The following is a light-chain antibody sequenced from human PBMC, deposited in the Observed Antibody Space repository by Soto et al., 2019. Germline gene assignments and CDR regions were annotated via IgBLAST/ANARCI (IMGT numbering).Light chain of an antibody. J-gene: IGKJ5*01. CDR3: QQSETYTLT. CDR2: AAS. CDR1: EGINTW. Sequence: DVQMTQAPSSVSASVVDRVTITCRASEGINTWLAWYQQKPGKAPKLLIYAASSLQSGVPSRFSGSGSGTDFTLTISSLQPEDFATYYCQQSETYTLTFGQGTRLEIK. V-gene: IGKV1D-12*01.